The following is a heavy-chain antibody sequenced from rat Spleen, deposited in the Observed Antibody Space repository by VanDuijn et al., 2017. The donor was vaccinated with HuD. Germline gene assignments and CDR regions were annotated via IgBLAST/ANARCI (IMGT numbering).Heavy chain of an antibody. J-gene: IGHJ3*01. D-gene: IGHD1-12*02. Sequence: EVQLQESGPGLVKPSQSLSLTCSVTGHSIDSSYRWNWIRKFPGHKLEWMGYINSAGSTNYNPSLKSQISISRDTSKNQFFLQVDSVTTEDTATYYCARSDGTHYYLPFAYWGQGTLVTVSS. V-gene: IGHV3-3*01. CDR3: ARSDGTHYYLPFAY. CDR1: GHSIDSSYR. CDR2: INSAGST.